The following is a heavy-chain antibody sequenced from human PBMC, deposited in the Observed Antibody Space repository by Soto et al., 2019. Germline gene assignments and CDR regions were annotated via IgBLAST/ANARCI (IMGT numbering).Heavy chain of an antibody. CDR3: AGDMYSSSPIPLDP. J-gene: IGHJ5*02. CDR2: IYYSGST. Sequence: SETLSLTCTVSGGSISSYYWSWIRQPPGNGLEWIGYIYYSGSTNYNPSLKSRVTISVDTSKNQFSLKLSSVTAADTAVYYCAGDMYSSSPIPLDPWGQGTLVTVSS. D-gene: IGHD6-13*01. V-gene: IGHV4-59*01. CDR1: GGSISSYY.